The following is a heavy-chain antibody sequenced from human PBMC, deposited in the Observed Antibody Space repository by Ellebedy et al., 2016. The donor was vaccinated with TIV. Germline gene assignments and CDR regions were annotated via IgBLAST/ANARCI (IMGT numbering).Heavy chain of an antibody. J-gene: IGHJ6*02. Sequence: GGSLRLXCVVSGRTFNSNGMHWVRQAPGKGLEWVAVISYDGRYKSYTESVKGRFTISRDNSNNTLYLQMNSLRPEDTAVYYCAKDGGFYYYGMDVWGQGTAVIDS. V-gene: IGHV3-30*18. D-gene: IGHD3-16*01. CDR1: GRTFNSNG. CDR3: AKDGGFYYYGMDV. CDR2: ISYDGRYK.